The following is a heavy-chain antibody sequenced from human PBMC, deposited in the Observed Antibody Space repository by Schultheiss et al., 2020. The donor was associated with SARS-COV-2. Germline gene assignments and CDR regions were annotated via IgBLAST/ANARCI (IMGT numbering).Heavy chain of an antibody. CDR3: ASFSSSWHRFDY. CDR1: GGSISSSNW. Sequence: SETLSLTCAVSGGSISSSNWWSWARQPPGKGLEWIGEIYHSGSTNYNPSLKSRVTISVDKSKNQFSLKLSSVTAADTAVYYCASFSSSWHRFDYWGQGTLVTVSS. D-gene: IGHD6-13*01. CDR2: IYHSGST. V-gene: IGHV4-4*02. J-gene: IGHJ4*02.